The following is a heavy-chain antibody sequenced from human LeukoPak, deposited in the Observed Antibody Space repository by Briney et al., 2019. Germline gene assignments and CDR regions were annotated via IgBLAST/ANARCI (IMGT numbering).Heavy chain of an antibody. D-gene: IGHD4-17*01. V-gene: IGHV3-7*01. CDR2: IKHDGSEK. J-gene: IGHJ4*02. Sequence: GGSLRLSCAASGFIFTNYFMSWVRQAPGKGLEWVASIKHDGSEKYYVDSVRGRFTISRDNTMNSLCLQMNSLRAEDTAVYYCAKGDDYGDYYFDYWGQGTLVTVSS. CDR1: GFIFTNYF. CDR3: AKGDDYGDYYFDY.